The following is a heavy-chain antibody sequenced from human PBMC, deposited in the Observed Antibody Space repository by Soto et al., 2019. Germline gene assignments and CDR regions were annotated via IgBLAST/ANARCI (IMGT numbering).Heavy chain of an antibody. V-gene: IGHV4-4*07. CDR1: GGSISSYY. Sequence: VSGGSISSYYWSWIRQPAGKGLEWIGRIYTSGSTNYNPSLKSRVTMSVDTSKNQFSLKLSSVTAADTAVYYCARDGEKGYAKKYYYYGMDGWGQGTTVTVSS. J-gene: IGHJ6*02. D-gene: IGHD5-18*01. CDR2: IYTSGST. CDR3: ARDGEKGYAKKYYYYGMDG.